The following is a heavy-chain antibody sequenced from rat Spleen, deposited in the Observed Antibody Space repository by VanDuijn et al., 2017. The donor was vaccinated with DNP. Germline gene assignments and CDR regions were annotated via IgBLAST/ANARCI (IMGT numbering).Heavy chain of an antibody. Sequence: EVQLQESGPGLVKPSQSLSLTCSVTGYSITSNYWGWIRKFPGHKLEWMGYINSAGSIEYNPSLKSRISITRDTSTNQFFLQVNSVTTEDTATYYCARWSDYFDYWGQGVMVTVSS. CDR2: INSAGSI. CDR1: GYSITSNY. J-gene: IGHJ2*01. CDR3: ARWSDYFDY. V-gene: IGHV3-3*01. D-gene: IGHD4-2*01.